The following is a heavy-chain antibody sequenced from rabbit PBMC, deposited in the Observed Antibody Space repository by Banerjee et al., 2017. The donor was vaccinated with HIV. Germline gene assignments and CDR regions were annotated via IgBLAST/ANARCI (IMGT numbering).Heavy chain of an antibody. CDR1: GFSFNNKYV. Sequence: QEQLEESGGDLVKPEGSLTLTCTASGFSFNNKYVMCWVRQAPGKGLEWIACINTSSGNTVYATWAKGRFTISKTSWTTVTLQMTSLTVADTATYFCARETFGYHGYLDLWGPGTLVTVS. CDR3: ARETFGYHGYLDL. V-gene: IGHV1S45*01. CDR2: INTSSGNT. J-gene: IGHJ4*01. D-gene: IGHD7-1*01.